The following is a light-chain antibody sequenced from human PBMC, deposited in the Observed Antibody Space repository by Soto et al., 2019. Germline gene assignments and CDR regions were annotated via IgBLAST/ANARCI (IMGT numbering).Light chain of an antibody. CDR2: EVS. Sequence: QSALTQPASVSGSPGQSITISCTGTRSDVGGYNHVSWYQQHPGKAPKLMIYEVSNRPSGVSNRFSGSKSGNTASLTISGLQAEDEADYYCSSFTSSTTLENVFGTGTKLTVL. V-gene: IGLV2-14*01. CDR3: SSFTSSTTLENV. J-gene: IGLJ1*01. CDR1: RSDVGGYNH.